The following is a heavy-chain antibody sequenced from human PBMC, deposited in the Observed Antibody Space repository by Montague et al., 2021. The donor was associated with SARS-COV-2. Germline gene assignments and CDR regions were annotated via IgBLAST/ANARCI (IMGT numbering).Heavy chain of an antibody. CDR1: SGSISSSTYF. D-gene: IGHD2-2*02. Sequence: SETLSLTCTVSSGSISSSTYFWGWVRQPPGKGLEWIGSIYYSGSTYYNPSLKSRITISVDTSNNQFSLKLSSATAADTAVYYCARLGEGVVPAPILGVGPYYSYFYMDVWGQGATATVSS. CDR3: ARLGEGVVPAPILGVGPYYSYFYMDV. J-gene: IGHJ6*03. CDR2: IYYSGST. V-gene: IGHV4-39*01.